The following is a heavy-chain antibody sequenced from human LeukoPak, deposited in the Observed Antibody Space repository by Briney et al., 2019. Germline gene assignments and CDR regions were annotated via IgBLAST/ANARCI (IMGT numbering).Heavy chain of an antibody. D-gene: IGHD6-13*01. V-gene: IGHV1-46*01. J-gene: IGHJ4*02. CDR1: GYTFTSYY. Sequence: ASVKVSCKASGYTFTSYYMHWVRQAPRQGLEWMGIINPSGGSTSYAQKFQGRVTMTRDTSTSTVYMELSSLRSEDAAVYYCASRGSSSSFDYWGQGTLVTVSS. CDR2: INPSGGST. CDR3: ASRGSSSSFDY.